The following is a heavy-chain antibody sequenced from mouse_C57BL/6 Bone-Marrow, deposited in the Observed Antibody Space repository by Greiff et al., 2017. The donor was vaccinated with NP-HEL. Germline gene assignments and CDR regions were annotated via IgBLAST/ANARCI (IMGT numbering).Heavy chain of an antibody. V-gene: IGHV1-15*01. J-gene: IGHJ2*01. CDR1: GYTFTDYE. CDR2: IDPETGGT. CDR3: TRSLDSYFDY. D-gene: IGHD3-2*01. Sequence: QVQLKESGAELVRPGASVTLSCKASGYTFTDYEMHWVKQTPVHGLEWIGAIDPETGGTAYNQKFKGKAILTADKSSSTAYMELRSLTSEDSAVYYCTRSLDSYFDYWGQGTTLTVSS.